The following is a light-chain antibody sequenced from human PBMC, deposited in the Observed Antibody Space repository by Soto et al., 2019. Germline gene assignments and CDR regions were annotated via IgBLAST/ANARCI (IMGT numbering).Light chain of an antibody. CDR3: SAYTSSSLYF. V-gene: IGLV2-14*01. CDR2: DVS. CDR1: SSDVGGYNY. J-gene: IGLJ1*01. Sequence: QSALTQPASVSGSPGQSITIYCTGTSSDVGGYNYVYWYQQHPGKAPKLMIYDVSNRPSGVSNRFSGSKSGNTASLTIAGLQAEYEDDYYCSAYTSSSLYFFGTGNKVTVL.